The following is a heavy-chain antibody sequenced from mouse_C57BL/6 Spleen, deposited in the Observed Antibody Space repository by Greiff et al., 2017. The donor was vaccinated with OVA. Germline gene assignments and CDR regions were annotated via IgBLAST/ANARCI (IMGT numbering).Heavy chain of an antibody. Sequence: VQLQQPGAELVKPGASVKLSCKASGYTFTSYWMHWVKQRPGQGLEWIGMIHPNSGSTNYNEKFKSKATLTVDKSSSTAYMQLSSLTSEDSAVYYCARGDYDYGENWYCDVWGTGTTVTVSS. J-gene: IGHJ1*03. CDR2: IHPNSGST. CDR1: GYTFTSYW. D-gene: IGHD2-4*01. V-gene: IGHV1-64*01. CDR3: ARGDYDYGENWYCDV.